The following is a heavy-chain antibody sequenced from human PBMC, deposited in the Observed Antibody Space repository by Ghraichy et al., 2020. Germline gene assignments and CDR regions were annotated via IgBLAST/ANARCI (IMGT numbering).Heavy chain of an antibody. CDR1: GGTFSTYA. D-gene: IGHD3-22*01. V-gene: IGHV1-69*13. J-gene: IGHJ4*02. CDR2: IIPIFGTA. CDR3: SRRRHYYDKRGKSPGYSLDY. Sequence: SVKVSCKASGGTFSTYAITWVRQAPGQGLEWMGGIIPIFGTANYAQKFQGRVTIIADESTNTAYMELISLRSEDTAIYFCSRRRHYYDKRGKSPGYSLDYWGQGTLVTVSS.